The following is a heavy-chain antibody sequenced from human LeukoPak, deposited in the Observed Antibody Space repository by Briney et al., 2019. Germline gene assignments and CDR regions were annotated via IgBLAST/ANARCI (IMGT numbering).Heavy chain of an antibody. J-gene: IGHJ4*02. Sequence: SETLSLTCTVSGASISSGSYYWNWIRQPAGKGLEWIGRIFASGSTNYNPSLKSRVTMSVDTSKNQFSLKLSSVTAADTAVYYCARGRDGYNFLNRGEYYYFDYWGQGTLVTVSS. CDR1: GASISSGSYY. CDR2: IFASGST. V-gene: IGHV4-61*02. D-gene: IGHD5-24*01. CDR3: ARGRDGYNFLNRGEYYYFDY.